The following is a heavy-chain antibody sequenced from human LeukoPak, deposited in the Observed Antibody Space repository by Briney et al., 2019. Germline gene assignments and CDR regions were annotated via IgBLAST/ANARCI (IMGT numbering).Heavy chain of an antibody. CDR1: GGSISSYY. Sequence: SETLSLTCTVSGGSISSYYWSWIRQPPGKGLEWVGYIYYSGSTNYNPSLKSRVTISVDTSKHQFSLKLSSVTAADTAVYYCARVPSSSWARFDYWGQGTLVTVSS. J-gene: IGHJ4*02. D-gene: IGHD6-13*01. CDR2: IYYSGST. CDR3: ARVPSSSWARFDY. V-gene: IGHV4-59*01.